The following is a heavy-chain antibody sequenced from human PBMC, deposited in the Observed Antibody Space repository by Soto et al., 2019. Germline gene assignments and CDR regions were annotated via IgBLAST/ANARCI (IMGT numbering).Heavy chain of an antibody. V-gene: IGHV1-69*01. D-gene: IGHD2-15*01. CDR3: ARGGIVAVPAALSSYDDYTNYRFDS. Sequence: QVQLAQSGAEVRKPGSSVKVSCRASGGSFSDFAFSWVRQAPGQGLEWMGGIIPMFAATKYAQRFQGRDTITADASTRTVYLALNSLTSDDSAVYYCARGGIVAVPAALSSYDDYTNYRFDSWGQGTLVSVSS. J-gene: IGHJ4*02. CDR1: GGSFSDFA. CDR2: IIPMFAAT.